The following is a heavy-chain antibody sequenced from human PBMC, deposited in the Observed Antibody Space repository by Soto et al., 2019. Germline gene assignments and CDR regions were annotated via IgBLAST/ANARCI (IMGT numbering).Heavy chain of an antibody. D-gene: IGHD4-17*01. CDR2: MNPNSGNT. V-gene: IGHV1-8*01. CDR1: GYTFTSYD. J-gene: IGHJ4*02. CDR3: ARVDETYGDYPIDY. Sequence: QVQLVQSGAEVKKPGASVKVSCKASGYTFTSYDINWVRQATGQGLEWMGWMNPNSGNTGYAQKFQGRVTMTSNTSISTAYMELSSLRSEDTAVYYCARVDETYGDYPIDYWGQGTLVTVSS.